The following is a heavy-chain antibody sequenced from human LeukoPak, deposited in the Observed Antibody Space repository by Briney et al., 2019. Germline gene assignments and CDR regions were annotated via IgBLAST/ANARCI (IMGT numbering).Heavy chain of an antibody. CDR3: AATTMVVMGGVYYGMDV. V-gene: IGHV1-58*02. CDR2: IVVGSGNT. Sequence: SVKVSCKASGFTFTSSAMQWVRQARGQRLEWIGWIVVGSGNTNYAQKFQERVTITRDMSTSTAYMELSSLRSEDMAVYYCAATTMVVMGGVYYGMDVWGQGTTVTVSS. CDR1: GFTFTSSA. D-gene: IGHD4-23*01. J-gene: IGHJ6*02.